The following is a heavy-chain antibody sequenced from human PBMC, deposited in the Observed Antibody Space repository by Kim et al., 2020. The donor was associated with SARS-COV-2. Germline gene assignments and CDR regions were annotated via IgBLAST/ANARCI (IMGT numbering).Heavy chain of an antibody. D-gene: IGHD1-1*01. CDR3: TRVAASTGMDV. CDR2: I. J-gene: IGHJ6*02. V-gene: IGHV3-21*01. Sequence: IYNADSVKGRFTISRDNAKNSLFLQMNSLRAEDTAVYYCTRVAASTGMDVWGQGTTVTVSS.